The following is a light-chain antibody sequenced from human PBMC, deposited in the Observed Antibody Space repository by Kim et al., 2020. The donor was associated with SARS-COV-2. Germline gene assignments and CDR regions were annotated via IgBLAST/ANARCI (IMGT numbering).Light chain of an antibody. V-gene: IGLV1-44*01. CDR2: SND. J-gene: IGLJ2*01. Sequence: GQRVTISCSGSNSNIGRNTVSWYQQFPGAAPKFLIYSNDQRSSGVPDRFSGSKSGTSASLAISGLQSDDEAVYYCAAWEDSFNGPVFGGGTQLTVL. CDR3: AAWEDSFNGPV. CDR1: NSNIGRNT.